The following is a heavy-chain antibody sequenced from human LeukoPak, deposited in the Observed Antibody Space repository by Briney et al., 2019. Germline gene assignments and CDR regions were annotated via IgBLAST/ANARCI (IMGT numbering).Heavy chain of an antibody. CDR1: GGSISSYY. V-gene: IGHV4-59*01. CDR3: ARTRTHYDRPGPRVRFDP. Sequence: KPSETLSLTCTVSGGSISSYYWSRIRQPPGKGLEWIGYIYYSGSTNYNPSLKSRVTISVDTSKNQFSLKLSSVTAADTAVYYCARTRTHYDRPGPRVRFDPWGQGTLVTVSS. D-gene: IGHD3-22*01. J-gene: IGHJ5*02. CDR2: IYYSGST.